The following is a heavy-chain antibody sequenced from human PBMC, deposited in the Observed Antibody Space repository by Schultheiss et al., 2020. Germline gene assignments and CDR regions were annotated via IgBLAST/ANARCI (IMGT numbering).Heavy chain of an antibody. CDR1: GGTFSSYA. Sequence: ASVKVSFKASGGTFSSYAISWVRQAPGQGLEWMGGISAYNGNTNYAQKLQGRVTMTTDTSTSTAYMELSSLRSEDTAVYYCALGRFYDSSGYCHKDWGQGTLVTVSS. V-gene: IGHV1-18*01. CDR3: ALGRFYDSSGYCHKD. CDR2: ISAYNGNT. J-gene: IGHJ4*02. D-gene: IGHD3-22*01.